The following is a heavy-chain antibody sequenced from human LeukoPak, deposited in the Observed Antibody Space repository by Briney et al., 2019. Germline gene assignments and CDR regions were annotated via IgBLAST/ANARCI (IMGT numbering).Heavy chain of an antibody. CDR3: AKGLVTSLAEYFQH. Sequence: GGSLRLSCAASGFTFDDYAMHWVRQAPGKGLEWVSGISWNSGSIGYADSMKGRFTISRDNAKNSLYLQMNSLRAEDTALYYCAKGLVTSLAEYFQHWGQGTLVTVSS. D-gene: IGHD3-9*01. CDR1: GFTFDDYA. V-gene: IGHV3-9*01. CDR2: ISWNSGSI. J-gene: IGHJ1*01.